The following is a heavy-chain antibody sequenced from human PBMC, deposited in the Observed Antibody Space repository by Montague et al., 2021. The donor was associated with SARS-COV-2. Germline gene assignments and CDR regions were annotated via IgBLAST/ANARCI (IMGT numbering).Heavy chain of an antibody. J-gene: IGHJ4*02. CDR3: ASQPIPVTGSGEFDY. CDR2: IYDTGNT. CDR1: GGSISGYY. D-gene: IGHD6-19*01. V-gene: IGHV4-59*08. Sequence: SETLSLTCTVSGGSISGYYWSWIRQPPGKGPEWIGNIYDTGNTNYNPSLKSRVTISEDTSKNQFSLRLRSVTAADTAVYYCASQPIPVTGSGEFDYWGPGTLVTVSS.